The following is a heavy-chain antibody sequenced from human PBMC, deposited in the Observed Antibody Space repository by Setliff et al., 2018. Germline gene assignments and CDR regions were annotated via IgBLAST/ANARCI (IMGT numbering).Heavy chain of an antibody. V-gene: IGHV4-38-2*01. CDR3: ARHIFGSSSWYTTGYNWFDP. CDR1: GGSFSGNY. Sequence: PSETLSLTCAVYGGSFSGNYWGWIRQPPGKGLEWIGSISHSGSAYYNPSLKSRVTISLDMSKNQFSLKLSSVTAADTAVYYCARHIFGSSSWYTTGYNWFDPWGQGTLVTVSS. CDR2: ISHSGSA. D-gene: IGHD6-13*01. J-gene: IGHJ5*02.